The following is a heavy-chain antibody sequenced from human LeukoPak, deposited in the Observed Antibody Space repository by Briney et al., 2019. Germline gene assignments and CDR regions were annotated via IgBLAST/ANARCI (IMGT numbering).Heavy chain of an antibody. J-gene: IGHJ3*02. D-gene: IGHD6-19*01. V-gene: IGHV3-73*01. CDR2: IRSKANSYAT. Sequence: GGSLRLSCAASGFTFSGSAMHWVRQASGKGLEWVGRIRSKANSYATAYAASVKGRFTISRDDSKNTAYLQMNSLKTEDTAVYYCTRPGYSSGWYRGDDAFDIWGQGTMVTVSS. CDR1: GFTFSGSA. CDR3: TRPGYSSGWYRGDDAFDI.